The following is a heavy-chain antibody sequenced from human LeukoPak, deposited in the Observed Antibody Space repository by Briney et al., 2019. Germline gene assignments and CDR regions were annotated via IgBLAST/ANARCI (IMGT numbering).Heavy chain of an antibody. Sequence: GGSLRLSCATSGFTFSSYSLNWVRQAPGKGLEWVSYISSSAISIYYADSVKGRFTISRDNAKNSLYLQMNSLRAEDTAVYYCARDRGGYEFFDSWGQGILVTVSS. CDR3: ARDRGGYEFFDS. CDR1: GFTFSSYS. CDR2: ISSSAISI. J-gene: IGHJ4*02. D-gene: IGHD5-12*01. V-gene: IGHV3-48*04.